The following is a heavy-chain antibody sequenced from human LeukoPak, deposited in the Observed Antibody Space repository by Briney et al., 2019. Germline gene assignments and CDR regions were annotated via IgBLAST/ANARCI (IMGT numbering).Heavy chain of an antibody. Sequence: GGSLRLSCVGSGITNYCMTWVRQAPGKGLESVANINKDSSERYYLDSVKGRFTISRDNTKSCLFLQMNSLRVEDTGIYYCATDLNWVAYWGQGARVTVSS. J-gene: IGHJ4*02. V-gene: IGHV3-7*01. CDR2: INKDSSER. CDR1: GITNYC. CDR3: ATDLNWVAY. D-gene: IGHD3-16*01.